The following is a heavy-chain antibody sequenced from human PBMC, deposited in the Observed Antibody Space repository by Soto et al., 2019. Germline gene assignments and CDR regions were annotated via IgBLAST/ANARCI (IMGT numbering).Heavy chain of an antibody. CDR2: IIPVFGTA. D-gene: IGHD3-10*02. V-gene: IGHV1-69*13. CDR3: ASDRSNVLVGSVVVHWFDP. Sequence: SVKVSCKASGGTFSSYAISWVRQAPGQGLEWMGGIIPVFGTANYAQKFQGRVTITADESTSTAYMELSSLRSEDTAVYYCASDRSNVLVGSVVVHWFDPWGQGTLVTVSS. J-gene: IGHJ5*02. CDR1: GGTFSSYA.